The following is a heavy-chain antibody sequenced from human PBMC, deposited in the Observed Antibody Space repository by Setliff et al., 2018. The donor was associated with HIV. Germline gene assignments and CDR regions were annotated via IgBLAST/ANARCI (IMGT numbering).Heavy chain of an antibody. V-gene: IGHV3-48*01. Sequence: GGSLRLSCAASGFVFSSHAMTWVRQAQGKGLEWISYITSTGSTIFYADSVKVRFTITRDNDKNSVHLQMTSLRAEDTAVYSCASSSAGSYINWFGPWGQGTLVTVSS. J-gene: IGHJ5*02. D-gene: IGHD1-26*01. CDR1: GFVFSSHA. CDR2: ITSTGSTI. CDR3: ASSSAGSYINWFGP.